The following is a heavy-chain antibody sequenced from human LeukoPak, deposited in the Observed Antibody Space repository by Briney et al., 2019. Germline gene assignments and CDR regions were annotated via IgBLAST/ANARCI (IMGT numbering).Heavy chain of an antibody. CDR2: ISSNGGST. CDR3: VKGPLWSVAGTRFDY. Sequence: GGSLRLSCSASGFTFSSYAMHWVRQAPGKGLECVSAISSNGGSTYYADSVKDRFTISRDNSKNTLYLQMSSLRAEDTAVYYCVKGPLWSVAGTRFDYWGQGTLVTVSS. D-gene: IGHD6-19*01. V-gene: IGHV3-64D*06. J-gene: IGHJ4*02. CDR1: GFTFSSYA.